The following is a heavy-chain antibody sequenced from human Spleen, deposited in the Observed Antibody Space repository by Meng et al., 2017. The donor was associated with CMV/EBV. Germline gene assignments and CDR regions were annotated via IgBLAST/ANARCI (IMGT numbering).Heavy chain of an antibody. Sequence: GESLKISCTGSGFTFSSYWMSWVRQAPGKGLEWVANIKQDGSEKYYVDSVKGRFTISRDNAKNSLYLQMNSLRAEDTAVYYCARDRLTDQSSTSLSNWFDPWGQGTLVTVSS. CDR1: GFTFSSYW. CDR2: IKQDGSEK. D-gene: IGHD2-2*01. J-gene: IGHJ5*02. V-gene: IGHV3-7*01. CDR3: ARDRLTDQSSTSLSNWFDP.